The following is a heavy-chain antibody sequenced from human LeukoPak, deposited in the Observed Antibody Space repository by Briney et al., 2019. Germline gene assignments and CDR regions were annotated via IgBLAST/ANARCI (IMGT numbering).Heavy chain of an antibody. CDR2: ISSNGNII. J-gene: IGHJ4*02. Sequence: PGGSLRLSCAASGMRFSDFYMYWMRQAPGKGPEWISSISSNGNIIHYADSVKGRFTISRDNAKNSLYLHVDSLRVEDTATYYCASGGRAFNFWGPGTAVTVSS. CDR1: GMRFSDFY. D-gene: IGHD1-14*01. V-gene: IGHV3-11*01. CDR3: ASGGRAFNF.